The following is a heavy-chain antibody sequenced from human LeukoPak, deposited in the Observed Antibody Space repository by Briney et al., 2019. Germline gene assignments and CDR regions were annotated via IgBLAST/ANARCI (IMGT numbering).Heavy chain of an antibody. CDR3: AKGGYSNTRYAENFQH. CDR2: IYRGGET. D-gene: IGHD6-13*01. Sequence: AGGSLRLSCAASGFTVTSDFMIWVRQAPGQGLEWVSIIYRGGETYYADSVKGRFTISSDNSKNTLYLQVTSLRAEDTALYYCAKGGYSNTRYAENFQHWGQGTLVTVSS. CDR1: GFTVTSDF. J-gene: IGHJ1*01. V-gene: IGHV3-66*01.